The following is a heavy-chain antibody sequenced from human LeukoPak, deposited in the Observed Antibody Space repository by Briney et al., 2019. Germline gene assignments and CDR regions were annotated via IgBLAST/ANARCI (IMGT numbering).Heavy chain of an antibody. V-gene: IGHV3-30*04. J-gene: IGHJ6*04. CDR1: GFTFSSYA. CDR3: ARPYGSGSEYYYYGMDV. CDR2: ISYDGSKK. D-gene: IGHD3-10*01. Sequence: PGRSLRLSCAASGFTFSSYAMHWVRQAPGRGLEGVAVISYDGSKKYYADSVKGRFTISRDNSKNTLYLQMTSLRAEDPAVYYCARPYGSGSEYYYYGMDVWGKGPTVTVSS.